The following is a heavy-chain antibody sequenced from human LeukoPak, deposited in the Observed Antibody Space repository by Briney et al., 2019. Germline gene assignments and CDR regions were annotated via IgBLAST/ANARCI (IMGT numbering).Heavy chain of an antibody. CDR3: EGTSFNYYYYMDV. D-gene: IGHD3-10*01. J-gene: IGHJ6*03. Sequence: PSETLSLTCTVSGGSISSGSYYWSWIRQPAGKGLEWIGRIYTSGSTHYNPSLKSRVTISVDTSKNQFSLKLSSVTAADTAVYYCEGTSFNYYYYMDVWGKGTTVSISS. CDR2: IYTSGST. CDR1: GGSISSGSYY. V-gene: IGHV4-61*02.